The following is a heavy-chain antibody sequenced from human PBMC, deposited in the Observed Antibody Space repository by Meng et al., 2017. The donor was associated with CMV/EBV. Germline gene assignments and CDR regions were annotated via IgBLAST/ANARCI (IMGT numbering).Heavy chain of an antibody. Sequence: GESLKISCAASGFTFSSYSMNWVRQAPGKGLEWVSSISSSSSYIYYADSVKGRFTISRDNAKNSLYLQMNSLRAEDTAVYYCARDTARLHYYYGMDVWGQGTTVTV. J-gene: IGHJ6*02. CDR1: GFTFSSYS. CDR2: ISSSSSYI. CDR3: ARDTARLHYYYGMDV. V-gene: IGHV3-21*01. D-gene: IGHD6-6*01.